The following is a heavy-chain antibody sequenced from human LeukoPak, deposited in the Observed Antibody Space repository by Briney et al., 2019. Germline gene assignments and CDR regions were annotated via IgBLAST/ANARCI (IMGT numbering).Heavy chain of an antibody. D-gene: IGHD6-19*01. CDR1: GYTFTSCD. V-gene: IGHV1-8*01. CDR3: TRGSSGRRDN. CDR2: MNPNSGNT. Sequence: GASVKVSFKASGYTFTSCDINWVRQAPGQGLEWMGWMNPNSGNTGYGQSSQGRITITNDISIGTAYMSLSNLTSEDTAIYYCTRGSSGRRDNWGQGTLVTVSA. J-gene: IGHJ4*02.